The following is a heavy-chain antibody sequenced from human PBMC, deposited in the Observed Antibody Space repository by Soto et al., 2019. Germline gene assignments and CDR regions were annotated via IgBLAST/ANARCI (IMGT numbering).Heavy chain of an antibody. D-gene: IGHD3-16*01. CDR2: IYHSGST. CDR3: AAGGFLHWFGP. J-gene: IGHJ5*02. CDR1: GGSISSSNW. V-gene: IGHV4-4*02. Sequence: PSETLSLTCAVSGGSISSSNWWSWVRQPPGKGLEWIGEIYHSGSTNYNPSLKSRVTISVDKSKNQFSLSLISMTAADTVVYYCAAGGFLHWFGPWGQGTLVTVSS.